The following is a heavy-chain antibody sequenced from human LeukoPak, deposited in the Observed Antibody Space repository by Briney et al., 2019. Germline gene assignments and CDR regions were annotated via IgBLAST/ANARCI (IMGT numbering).Heavy chain of an antibody. Sequence: GGSLRLSCAASGFTFDDYAMHWVRQAPGKGLEWVSGISWNSGSIGYADSVKGRFTISRDNAKNSLYLQMNSLRAEDTAVYYCARVRGSGWYFDYWGQGALVTVSS. CDR2: ISWNSGSI. V-gene: IGHV3-9*01. CDR3: ARVRGSGWYFDY. D-gene: IGHD6-19*01. J-gene: IGHJ4*02. CDR1: GFTFDDYA.